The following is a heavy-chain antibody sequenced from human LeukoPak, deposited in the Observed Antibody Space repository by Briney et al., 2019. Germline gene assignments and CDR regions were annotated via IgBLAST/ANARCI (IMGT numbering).Heavy chain of an antibody. Sequence: HAGGSLRLSCSASGFAFSGYAMHWVRHAPGKGLQYVSAISPTGGSTYYADSVKGRFSISRDNSKNTLYLQMSSLRPEDTAVYYCVPKGTEGYWGQGTLVTVSS. CDR1: GFAFSGYA. CDR3: VPKGTEGY. J-gene: IGHJ4*02. V-gene: IGHV3-64D*06. CDR2: ISPTGGST.